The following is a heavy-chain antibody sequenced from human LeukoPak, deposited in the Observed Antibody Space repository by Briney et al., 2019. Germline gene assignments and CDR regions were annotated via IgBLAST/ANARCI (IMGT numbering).Heavy chain of an antibody. V-gene: IGHV4-34*01. Sequence: SETLSLTCAVYGGSFSGYYWSWIRQPPGKGLEWIGEINHSGSTNYNPSLKGRVTISVDTSKNQFSLKLSSVTAADTAVYYCARGRDGYRRLDYWGQGTLVTVSS. D-gene: IGHD5-24*01. CDR3: ARGRDGYRRLDY. CDR1: GGSFSGYY. J-gene: IGHJ4*02. CDR2: INHSGST.